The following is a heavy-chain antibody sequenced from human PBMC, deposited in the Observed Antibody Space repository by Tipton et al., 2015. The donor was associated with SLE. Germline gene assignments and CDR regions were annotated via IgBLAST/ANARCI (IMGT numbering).Heavy chain of an antibody. CDR3: AANGRFLEWLSGFDP. CDR2: IVVGSGNT. CDR1: GFTFTSSA. Sequence: QLVQSGAEVKKPGTSVKVSFKASGFTFTSSAMQWVRQARGQRLEWIGWIVVGSGNTNYAKKLQERVPITRDMSTSTAYMELSSLRSEDTDVYYWAANGRFLEWLSGFDPWGQGTLVTVSS. D-gene: IGHD3-3*01. V-gene: IGHV1-58*02. J-gene: IGHJ5*02.